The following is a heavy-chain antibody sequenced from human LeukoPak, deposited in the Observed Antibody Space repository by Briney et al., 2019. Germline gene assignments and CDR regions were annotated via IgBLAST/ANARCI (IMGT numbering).Heavy chain of an antibody. D-gene: IGHD1-26*01. CDR3: ARDPVEWELLLDY. Sequence: PGRSLRLSCAASGFTFDDYAMHWVRQAPGKGLEWVSGISWNSGSIGYADSVKGRFSISRDNARNSVYLQMASLRVEDTAVYYCARDPVEWELLLDYWGQGTLVTVSS. J-gene: IGHJ4*02. CDR2: ISWNSGSI. CDR1: GFTFDDYA. V-gene: IGHV3-9*01.